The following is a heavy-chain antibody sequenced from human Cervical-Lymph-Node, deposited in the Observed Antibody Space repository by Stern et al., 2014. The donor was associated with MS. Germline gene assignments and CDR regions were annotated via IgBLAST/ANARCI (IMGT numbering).Heavy chain of an antibody. Sequence: VQLVQSGGGLVQPGGSLRLSCAATGFTFSSYAMNWVRQAPGKGLEWVSVISDNADTTSYADSVKGRFTISRDNSKNTLYLQMISLRAEDTAVYYCAKDQQPVVVMSPFQHWGQGTLVTVSS. D-gene: IGHD3-22*01. J-gene: IGHJ1*01. CDR3: AKDQQPVVVMSPFQH. CDR1: GFTFSSYA. V-gene: IGHV3-23*04. CDR2: ISDNADTT.